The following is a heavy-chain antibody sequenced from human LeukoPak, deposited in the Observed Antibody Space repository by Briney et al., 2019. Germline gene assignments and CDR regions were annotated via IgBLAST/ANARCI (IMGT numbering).Heavy chain of an antibody. J-gene: IGHJ4*02. CDR1: GFTFSSYR. V-gene: IGHV3-48*01. Sequence: GGSLRLSCAASGFTFSSYRMNWVRQAPGKGLEWVSYISSSSSTIYYGDSVKGRFTISRDNAKNSLYLQLNSLRAEDTAVYYCATGTSLDYWGQGTPVTVSS. CDR3: ATGTSLDY. CDR2: ISSSSSTI.